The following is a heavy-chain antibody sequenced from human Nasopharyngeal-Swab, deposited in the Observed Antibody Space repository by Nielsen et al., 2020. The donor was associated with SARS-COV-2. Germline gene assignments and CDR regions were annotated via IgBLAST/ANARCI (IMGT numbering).Heavy chain of an antibody. CDR3: AKAPYLRGLDV. CDR2: ISGSGDTT. Sequence: GGSLRLSCAASGFTFSSYAMSWVRQAPGKGLEWVSIISGSGDTTYYADYVNDLFTISRDNSKNTLYLQTNSLRVEDTAVYYCAKAPYLRGLDVWGQGTTVTVSS. CDR1: GFTFSSYA. D-gene: IGHD2-21*01. V-gene: IGHV3-23*01. J-gene: IGHJ6*02.